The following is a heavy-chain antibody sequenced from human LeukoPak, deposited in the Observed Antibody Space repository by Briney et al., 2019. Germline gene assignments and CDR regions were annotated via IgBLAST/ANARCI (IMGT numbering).Heavy chain of an antibody. J-gene: IGHJ3*02. CDR1: GFTFDDYG. D-gene: IGHD2-2*01. CDR2: INWNGGST. CDR3: ARQVTIYDVFDI. Sequence: GGSLRLSCAASGFTFDDYGMSWVRQAPGKGLEWVSGINWNGGSTGYADSVRGRFTISRDNAKNSLYLQMNSLRVEDTALYYCARQVTIYDVFDIWGQGTMVTVSS. V-gene: IGHV3-20*04.